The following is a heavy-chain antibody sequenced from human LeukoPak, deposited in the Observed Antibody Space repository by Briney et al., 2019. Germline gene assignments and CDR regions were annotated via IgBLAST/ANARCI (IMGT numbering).Heavy chain of an antibody. CDR3: ARGTYYYDSGLSGMGDY. V-gene: IGHV1-69*04. CDR1: GGTFSSYA. D-gene: IGHD3-22*01. Sequence: SVKVSCKASGGTFSSYAISWVRQAPGQGLEWMGRIIPILGTANYAQKFQGRVTITADKSTSTAYMELSSLRSEDTAVYYCARGTYYYDSGLSGMGDYWGQGTLVTVSS. CDR2: IIPILGTA. J-gene: IGHJ4*02.